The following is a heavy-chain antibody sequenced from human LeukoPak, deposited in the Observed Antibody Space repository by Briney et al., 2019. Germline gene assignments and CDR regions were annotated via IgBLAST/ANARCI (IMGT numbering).Heavy chain of an antibody. CDR3: AKDPGFMVRGARGYFDY. CDR2: IWYDGSNE. V-gene: IGHV3-30*02. CDR1: GFTFSSYG. J-gene: IGHJ4*02. Sequence: GGSLRLSCAPSGFTFSSYGMHWVRQAPGKGLEWVAFIWYDGSNEYDADSVKGRFTISRDNSKNTLYLQMNSLRAEDTAVYYCAKDPGFMVRGARGYFDYWGQGTLVTVSS. D-gene: IGHD3-10*01.